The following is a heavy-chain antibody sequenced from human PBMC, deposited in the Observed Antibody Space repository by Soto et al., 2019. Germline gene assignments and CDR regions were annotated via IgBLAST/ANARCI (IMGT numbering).Heavy chain of an antibody. D-gene: IGHD2-21*02. Sequence: QVQLVQSGAEVKKPGASVKVSCKASGYTFTGYYMHWVRQAPGQGLEWMGWINPNSGGTNYAQKFQGWVTMTRDTSISNAYMELSRLRSDDTAVYYCARSPGGVVTAMYYFDYWGQGTLVTVSS. CDR1: GYTFTGYY. CDR3: ARSPGGVVTAMYYFDY. J-gene: IGHJ4*02. CDR2: INPNSGGT. V-gene: IGHV1-2*04.